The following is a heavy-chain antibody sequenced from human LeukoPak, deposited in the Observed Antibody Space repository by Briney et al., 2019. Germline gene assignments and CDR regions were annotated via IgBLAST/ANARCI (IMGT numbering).Heavy chain of an antibody. CDR3: ARDCGGDCPHLD. D-gene: IGHD2-21*02. Sequence: SETLSLTCAVHGGSFSGYYWTWIRQPPGKGLEWIGEINHSGTTNYNPSLKSRVSISVDTSKNQFSLKLSSVTAADTAVYYCARDCGGDCPHLDWGQGTLVTVSS. V-gene: IGHV4-34*01. J-gene: IGHJ4*02. CDR1: GGSFSGYY. CDR2: INHSGTT.